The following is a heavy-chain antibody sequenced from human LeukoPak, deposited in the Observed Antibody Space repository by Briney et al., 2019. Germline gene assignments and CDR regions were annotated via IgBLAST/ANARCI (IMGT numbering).Heavy chain of an antibody. J-gene: IGHJ4*02. CDR2: IYYGGST. Sequence: SETLSLTCTVSGGSLSSGDYYWSWIRQPPGKGLEWIGYIYYGGSTYYNPSLKSRVTISVDTSKNQFSLKLSSVTAADTAVYYCARGGFLTDYWGQGTLVTVSS. V-gene: IGHV4-30-4*01. CDR3: ARGGFLTDY. D-gene: IGHD3-3*01. CDR1: GGSLSSGDYY.